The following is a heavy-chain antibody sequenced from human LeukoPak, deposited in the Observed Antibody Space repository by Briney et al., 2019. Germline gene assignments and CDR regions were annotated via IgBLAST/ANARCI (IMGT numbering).Heavy chain of an antibody. Sequence: GGSLRLSCAGSGFALKSYSLTWVRQAPGKGLEWVSSISSTSAYIHYADSVKGRFTISRDNVDNVVYLEMNSLGAEDTATYYCARVAVSGPTGWFDSWGQGTLVIVSS. CDR3: ARVAVSGPTGWFDS. CDR1: GFALKSYS. V-gene: IGHV3-21*01. J-gene: IGHJ5*01. CDR2: ISSTSAYI. D-gene: IGHD2-8*02.